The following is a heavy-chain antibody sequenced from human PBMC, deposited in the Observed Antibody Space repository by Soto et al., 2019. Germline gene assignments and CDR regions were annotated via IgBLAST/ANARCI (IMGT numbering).Heavy chain of an antibody. CDR2: IWHDGGNK. CDR1: GFTFSSYG. V-gene: IGHV3-33*01. D-gene: IGHD3-16*01. CDR3: ARDGDVNTGFGKDY. J-gene: IGHJ4*02. Sequence: QVQLVESGGGVVQPGRSLRLSCAASGFTFSSYGMHWVRQAPGKGLEWVAFIWHDGGNKFYAESVKGRFTISRDNSKNTVYLQMTSLGAEDTAMYYCARDGDVNTGFGKDYWGQGTLVTVSS.